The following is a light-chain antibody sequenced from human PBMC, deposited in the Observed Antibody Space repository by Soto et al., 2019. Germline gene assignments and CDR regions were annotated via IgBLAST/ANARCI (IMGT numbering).Light chain of an antibody. CDR2: GAS. CDR3: QQTSAFPRT. Sequence: DIQMTQSPSSVSPSVGDRLTITCRAIRDISNSLACYQQTPWKAPKLLLRGASSLHRGVPSRFSGGGAGTEFTLTISSLQPEDFATYYCQQTSAFPRTFGHGTKVDV. CDR1: RDISNS. J-gene: IGKJ3*01. V-gene: IGKV1-12*01.